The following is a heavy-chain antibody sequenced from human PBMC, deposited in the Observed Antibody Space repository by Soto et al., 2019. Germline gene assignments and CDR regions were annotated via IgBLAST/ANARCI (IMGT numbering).Heavy chain of an antibody. V-gene: IGHV4-4*02. CDR1: GDSISSNNW. D-gene: IGHD3-22*01. CDR3: ANRNDITMRAE. J-gene: IGHJ4*02. CDR2: MYHSGST. Sequence: SETLSLTCAVSGDSISSNNWWSWVRQPPGKGLEWIGEMYHSGSTNYNPSLKSRVIMSVDKSKNQFSLNLSSVTAADTAVYYCANRNDITMRAEWGQGALVTVPS.